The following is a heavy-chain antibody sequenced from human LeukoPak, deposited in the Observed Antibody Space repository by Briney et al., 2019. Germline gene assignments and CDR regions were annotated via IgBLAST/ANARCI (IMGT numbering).Heavy chain of an antibody. CDR3: AKDIRYYDFWSGSS. V-gene: IGHV3-23*01. CDR2: ISGSGGST. Sequence: GGSLRLSCAASGFTFSSYGMSWVRQAPGKGLEWVSAISGSGGSTYYADSVKGRFTISRDNSKNTLYLQMNSLRAEDTAVYYCAKDIRYYDFWSGSSWGQGTLVTVSS. D-gene: IGHD3-3*01. J-gene: IGHJ4*02. CDR1: GFTFSSYG.